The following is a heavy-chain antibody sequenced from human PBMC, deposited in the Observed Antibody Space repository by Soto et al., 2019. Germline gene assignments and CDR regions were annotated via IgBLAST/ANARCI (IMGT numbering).Heavy chain of an antibody. CDR3: ARDQVGSVSGLRGFDP. D-gene: IGHD3-10*01. CDR1: GYTFTGYY. J-gene: IGHJ5*02. V-gene: IGHV1-2*02. Sequence: ASVKVSCKASGYTFTGYYMHWVRQAPGQGLEWMGWINPNSGGTNYAQKFQGRVTMTRDTSISTAYMELSRLRSDDTAVYYGARDQVGSVSGLRGFDPWGQGTLVTVSS. CDR2: INPNSGGT.